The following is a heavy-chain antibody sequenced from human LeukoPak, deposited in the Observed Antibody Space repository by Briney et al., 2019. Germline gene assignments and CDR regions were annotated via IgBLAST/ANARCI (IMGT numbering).Heavy chain of an antibody. Sequence: PSETLSLTCAVSGGSIGSSNWWSWVRQPPGKGLEWIGEIYHSGSTNYNPSLKSRVTISVDTSKNQFSLKLSSVTAADTAVYYCARRSPRQQLSYWGQGTLVTVSS. J-gene: IGHJ4*02. CDR2: IYHSGST. CDR1: GGSIGSSNW. D-gene: IGHD6-13*01. V-gene: IGHV4-4*02. CDR3: ARRSPRQQLSY.